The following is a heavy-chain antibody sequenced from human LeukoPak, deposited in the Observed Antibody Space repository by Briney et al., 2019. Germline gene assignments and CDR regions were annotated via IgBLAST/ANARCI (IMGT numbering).Heavy chain of an antibody. CDR2: IRYDGSNK. CDR1: GFTFSSYG. Sequence: PGGSLRLSCAASGFTFSSYGMHWVRQAPGKGLEWVAFIRYDGSNKYYADSVKGRFTISRDNSKNTLYLQMNSLRAEDTAVYYCAAIGYCSSTSCYLVGWNDNYFDYWGQGTLVTVSS. J-gene: IGHJ4*02. D-gene: IGHD2-2*01. V-gene: IGHV3-30*02. CDR3: AAIGYCSSTSCYLVGWNDNYFDY.